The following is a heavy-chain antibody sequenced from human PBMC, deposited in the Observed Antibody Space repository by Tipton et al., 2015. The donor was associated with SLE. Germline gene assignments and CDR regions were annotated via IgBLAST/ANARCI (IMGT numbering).Heavy chain of an antibody. Sequence: TLSLTCAVYGGSFSGYYWSWIRQPPGEGLEWIGEINHSGSTNYNPSLKSRVTISVDTSKNQFSLKLSSVTAADTAMYYCARESGWSGDYWGQGTLVTVSS. CDR1: GGSFSGYY. V-gene: IGHV4-34*01. J-gene: IGHJ4*02. CDR3: ARESGWSGDY. CDR2: INHSGST. D-gene: IGHD6-19*01.